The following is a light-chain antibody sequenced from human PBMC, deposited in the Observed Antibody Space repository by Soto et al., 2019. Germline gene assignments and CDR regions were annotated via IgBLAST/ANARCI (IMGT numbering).Light chain of an antibody. CDR1: QSISNS. J-gene: IGKJ1*01. V-gene: IGKV1-5*03. CDR2: RAS. Sequence: DIQMTQTPSTRSASVGDRVTMTCRASQSISNSLAWYQQKPGKAPKLLIYRASALQSGVPSRFSGSGSGTEFTLTISSLQPDDFATYYCQQYNSWTFGQGTKVDIK. CDR3: QQYNSWT.